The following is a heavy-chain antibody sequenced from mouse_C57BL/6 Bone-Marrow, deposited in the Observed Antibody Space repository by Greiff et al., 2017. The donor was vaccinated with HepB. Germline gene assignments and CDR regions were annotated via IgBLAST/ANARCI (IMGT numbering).Heavy chain of an antibody. CDR2: INYDGSST. D-gene: IGHD2-3*01. CDR1: GFTFSDYY. J-gene: IGHJ1*03. CDR3: ARAYDGYPWYFDV. V-gene: IGHV5-16*01. Sequence: EVQRVESEGGLVQPGSSMKLSCTASGFTFSDYYMAWVRQVPEKGLEWVANINYDGSSTYYLDSLKSRFIISRDNEKNILYLQMSSLKSEDTATYYCARAYDGYPWYFDVWGTGTTVTVSS.